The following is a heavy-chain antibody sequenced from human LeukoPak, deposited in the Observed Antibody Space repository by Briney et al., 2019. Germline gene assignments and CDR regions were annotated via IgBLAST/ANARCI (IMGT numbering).Heavy chain of an antibody. D-gene: IGHD3-10*01. J-gene: IGHJ4*02. V-gene: IGHV1-2*02. CDR3: ARDGPAQMVDLDY. Sequence: ASVKVSCKASGYTFSGTGWYLYWLRQAPGQGLECMGWIHPNNGDTAYAQKFEGRVSMTRDTSISTAYMELRRLRPDDTAVYFCARDGPAQMVDLDYWGQGTLVTVSS. CDR1: GYTFSGTGWY. CDR2: IHPNNGDT.